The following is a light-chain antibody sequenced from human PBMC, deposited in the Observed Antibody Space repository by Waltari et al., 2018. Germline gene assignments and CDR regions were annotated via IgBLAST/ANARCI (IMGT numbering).Light chain of an antibody. Sequence: QSALTQPASVSGSPGQSITISCTGTGSDVGGYNYVSWYQQHPGKAPKLMIYEVSNRPSGVSNRFSGSKSGNTASLTISGLQAEDEADYYCSSYTSSSTLGFGTGTKVTVL. CDR2: EVS. CDR1: GSDVGGYNY. CDR3: SSYTSSSTLG. V-gene: IGLV2-14*01. J-gene: IGLJ1*01.